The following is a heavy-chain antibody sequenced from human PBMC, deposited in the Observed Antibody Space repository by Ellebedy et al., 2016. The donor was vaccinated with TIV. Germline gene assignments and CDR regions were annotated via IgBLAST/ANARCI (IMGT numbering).Heavy chain of an antibody. Sequence: AASVKVSCKTSGYTFTSYGVSWVRQAPGQGLEWMGWISGLNGKTKYARTVQGRGTLTTDPAARTVYMELTSLRSDDPAVYYCARDNTVGGTNWFDPWGQGTLVIVSS. CDR1: GYTFTSYG. CDR2: ISGLNGKT. CDR3: ARDNTVGGTNWFDP. D-gene: IGHD6-19*01. V-gene: IGHV1-18*01. J-gene: IGHJ5*02.